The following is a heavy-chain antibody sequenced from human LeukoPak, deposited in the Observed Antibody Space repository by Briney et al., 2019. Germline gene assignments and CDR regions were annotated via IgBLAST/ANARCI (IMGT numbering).Heavy chain of an antibody. V-gene: IGHV3-21*01. CDR1: GCTFSSYS. Sequence: GGSLRLSCAASGCTFSSYSMNWVRQAPGKGQEWVSSISSSSSYIYYADSVKGRFTISRDNAKNSLYLQMNSLRAEDTAVYYCARDYCTNGVCFDYYYYGMDVWGQGTTVTVSS. J-gene: IGHJ6*02. CDR3: ARDYCTNGVCFDYYYYGMDV. CDR2: ISSSSSYI. D-gene: IGHD2-8*01.